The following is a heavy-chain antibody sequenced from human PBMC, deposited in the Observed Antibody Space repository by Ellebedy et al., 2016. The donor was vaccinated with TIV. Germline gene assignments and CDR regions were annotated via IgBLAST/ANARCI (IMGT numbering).Heavy chain of an antibody. J-gene: IGHJ3*02. V-gene: IGHV3-23*01. CDR2: ISARGDST. CDR1: GFTFNIYP. Sequence: GESLKIPCCASGFTFNIYPMSWVRQAPGKALEWVPLISARGDSTYYSDSVKGRFTISRDNSKNTLYLQMNSLRAEDTAVYYCARDVVRGVIRYAFDIWGQGTMVTVSS. CDR3: ARDVVRGVIRYAFDI. D-gene: IGHD3-10*01.